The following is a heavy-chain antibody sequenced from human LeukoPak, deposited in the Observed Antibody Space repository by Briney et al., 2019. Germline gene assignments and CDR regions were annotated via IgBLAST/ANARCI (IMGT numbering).Heavy chain of an antibody. Sequence: GASVKVSCKASGYTFTSYGISWVRQAPGQGLEWMGWISVYNGNTNYAQNLQGRVTTTTDTSTSTAYMDLRSLTSDNTAVYYCARGVAGEPYYFDYWGQGTLVTVSS. V-gene: IGHV1-18*01. CDR2: ISVYNGNT. CDR3: ARGVAGEPYYFDY. D-gene: IGHD3-10*01. CDR1: GYTFTSYG. J-gene: IGHJ4*02.